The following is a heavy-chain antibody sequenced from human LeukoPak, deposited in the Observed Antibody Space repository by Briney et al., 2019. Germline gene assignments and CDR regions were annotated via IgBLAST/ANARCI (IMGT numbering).Heavy chain of an antibody. D-gene: IGHD4-17*01. CDR3: ARMTTGHDY. Sequence: KPSETLSLTFGVSGTSFPSYYWSWVRQTPGKGLEWIGEVNHSGYTNVNPSLKSRVTISVDTSKNQFSLMMTSVTAADTAVYFCARMTTGHDYWGQGTLVTVSP. J-gene: IGHJ4*02. V-gene: IGHV4-34*01. CDR1: GTSFPSYY. CDR2: VNHSGYT.